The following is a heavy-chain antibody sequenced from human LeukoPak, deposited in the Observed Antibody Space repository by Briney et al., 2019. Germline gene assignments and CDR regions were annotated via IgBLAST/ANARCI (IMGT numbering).Heavy chain of an antibody. V-gene: IGHV1-3*01. Sequence: GASVKVSCKASGYTFTSYDINWVRQAPGQRLEWMGWINAGNGNTKYSQKFQGRVTITRDTSASTAYMELSSLRSEDTAVYYCASSSWDDAFDIWGQGTMVTVSS. CDR3: ASSSWDDAFDI. J-gene: IGHJ3*02. CDR1: GYTFTSYD. D-gene: IGHD6-13*01. CDR2: INAGNGNT.